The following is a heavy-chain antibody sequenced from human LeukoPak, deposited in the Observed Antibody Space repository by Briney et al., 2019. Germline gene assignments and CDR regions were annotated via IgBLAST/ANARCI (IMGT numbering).Heavy chain of an antibody. J-gene: IGHJ4*02. Sequence: GGSLRLSCAASGFTFSTYAMSWARQTPGKGLEWVSDIRGSGGSTNYADSVKGRFTISRDNSKNTLYLQMDSLRAEDTAVYYCAKGRSSWFSGSFDYWGQGTLVTVSS. CDR3: AKGRSSWFSGSFDY. V-gene: IGHV3-23*01. CDR1: GFTFSTYA. D-gene: IGHD6-19*01. CDR2: IRGSGGST.